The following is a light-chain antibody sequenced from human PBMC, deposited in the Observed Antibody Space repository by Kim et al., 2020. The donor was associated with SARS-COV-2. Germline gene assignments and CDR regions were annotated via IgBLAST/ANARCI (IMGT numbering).Light chain of an antibody. CDR2: GAS. V-gene: IGKV1-9*01. J-gene: IGKJ4*01. CDR1: QGISSY. CDR3: QQLNSYPLT. Sequence: DIQLTQSPSFLSASVGDRVTITCRASQGISSYLAWYQQNPGKAPKLLIYGASTLQSGVPSRFSGSGSGTEFTLTISSLQPEDFATYFCQQLNSYPLTFGGGTKVDIK.